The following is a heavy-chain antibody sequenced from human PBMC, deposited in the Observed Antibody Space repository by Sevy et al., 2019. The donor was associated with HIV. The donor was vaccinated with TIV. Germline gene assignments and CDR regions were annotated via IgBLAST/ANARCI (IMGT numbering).Heavy chain of an antibody. CDR2: TTAMFGTA. J-gene: IGHJ3*02. CDR1: GGTFDTYS. CDR3: ARDRDVTFGGGDAFDI. Sequence: ASVKVSWKASGGTFDTYSVSWLRQAPGQGLEWMRGTTAMFGTANYAQYFQGRVTITADKFTSITYMELSSLRSEDSAVYYCARDRDVTFGGGDAFDIWGQGTMVTVSS. V-gene: IGHV1-69*06. D-gene: IGHD3-16*01.